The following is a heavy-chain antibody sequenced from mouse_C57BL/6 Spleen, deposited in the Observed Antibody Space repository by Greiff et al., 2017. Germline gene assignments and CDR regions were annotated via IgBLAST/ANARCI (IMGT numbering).Heavy chain of an antibody. CDR3: ARKATWRNPAAMDY. CDR2: INPNNGGT. V-gene: IGHV1-26*01. J-gene: IGHJ4*01. Sequence: EVQLQQSGPELVKPGASVKISCKASGYTFTDYYMNWVKQSHGKSLEWIGDINPNNGGTSYNQKFKGKATLTVDKSSSTAYMELRSLTSEDSAVYYCARKATWRNPAAMDYWGQGTSVTVSS. D-gene: IGHD3-2*02. CDR1: GYTFTDYY.